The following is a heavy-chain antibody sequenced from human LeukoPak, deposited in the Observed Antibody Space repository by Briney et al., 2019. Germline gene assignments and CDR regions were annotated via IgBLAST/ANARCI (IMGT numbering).Heavy chain of an antibody. CDR1: GYSFTSYW. CDR2: IDPSDTYT. J-gene: IGHJ4*02. Sequence: GESLRISCKGSGYSFTSYWISWVRQMPGKGLEWMGRIDPSDTYTNYSPSFQGHVTISADKSISTAYLQWSSLKASDTAMYYCARHGYDILTGYYKNYYFDYWGQGTLVTVSS. CDR3: ARHGYDILTGYYKNYYFDY. D-gene: IGHD3-9*01. V-gene: IGHV5-10-1*01.